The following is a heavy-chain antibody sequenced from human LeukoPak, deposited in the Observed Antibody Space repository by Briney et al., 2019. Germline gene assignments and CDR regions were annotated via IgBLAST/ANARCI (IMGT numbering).Heavy chain of an antibody. J-gene: IGHJ5*02. Sequence: GGSLRLSCAASGFTLSSYAMSWVRQAPGKGLEWVSIISGSGGITSYPDSVKGRFTISRDNSKKTLYLQMNSLRAEDTAVYYCAKSIALIVVTAITSWGQGTLVTVSS. CDR2: ISGSGGIT. V-gene: IGHV3-23*01. CDR1: GFTLSSYA. CDR3: AKSIALIVVTAITS. D-gene: IGHD2-21*02.